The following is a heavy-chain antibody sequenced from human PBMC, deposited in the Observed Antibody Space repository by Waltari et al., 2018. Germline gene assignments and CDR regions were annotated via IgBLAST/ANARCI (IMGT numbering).Heavy chain of an antibody. J-gene: IGHJ4*02. Sequence: EVELVESGGGLVQPGGSLRLSCAASGFTFSNYWLHWVRQVPGKGVIGVSQGNRDGSSSSYAESAKGRFTISRDNAKSTLYLQMNSLRVEDTAVYYCARDTPGDGIDYWGQGTLVTVSS. D-gene: IGHD7-27*01. CDR3: ARDTPGDGIDY. V-gene: IGHV3-74*01. CDR1: GFTFSNYW. CDR2: GNRDGSSS.